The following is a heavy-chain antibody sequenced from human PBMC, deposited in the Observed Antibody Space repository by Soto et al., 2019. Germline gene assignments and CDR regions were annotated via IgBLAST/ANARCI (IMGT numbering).Heavy chain of an antibody. J-gene: IGHJ4*02. CDR3: AKVLLSGSRVQYYFDY. CDR2: ISGSGGST. V-gene: IGHV3-23*01. Sequence: GGSLRLSCAASGFTFSSYAMSWVRQAPGKGLEWVSAISGSGGSTYYADSVKGRFTISRDNSKNTLYLQMNSLRAEDTAVYYCAKVLLSGSRVQYYFDYWGQGTLVTVSS. CDR1: GFTFSSYA.